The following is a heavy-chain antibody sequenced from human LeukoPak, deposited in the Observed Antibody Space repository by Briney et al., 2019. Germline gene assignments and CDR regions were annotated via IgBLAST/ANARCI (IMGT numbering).Heavy chain of an antibody. V-gene: IGHV4-38-2*02. Sequence: SETLSLTCTVSGYSISSGYYWGWIRQPPGKGLEWIGSIYHSGSTYYNPSLKSRVTISVDTSKNQFSLKLSSVTAADTAVYYCARDLYYDSSGYKYYFDYWGQGTLVTVSS. CDR2: IYHSGST. CDR1: GYSISSGYY. J-gene: IGHJ4*02. CDR3: ARDLYYDSSGYKYYFDY. D-gene: IGHD3-22*01.